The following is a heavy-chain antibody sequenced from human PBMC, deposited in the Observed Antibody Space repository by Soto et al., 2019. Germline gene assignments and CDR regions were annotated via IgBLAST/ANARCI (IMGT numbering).Heavy chain of an antibody. J-gene: IGHJ5*02. D-gene: IGHD3-3*01. V-gene: IGHV4-30-4*01. CDR1: GGSISSGDYS. CDR2: IYNSGIT. CDR3: ARGVTVFGLVSRFWFDP. Sequence: SETLSLTCTVSGGSISSGDYSWSWVRQSPGNGLEWIGHIYNSGITYYNPPLKSRVVISIDTSRNQFSLRLNSLTAADRAVYFCARGVTVFGLVSRFWFDPWGQGTVVTVSS.